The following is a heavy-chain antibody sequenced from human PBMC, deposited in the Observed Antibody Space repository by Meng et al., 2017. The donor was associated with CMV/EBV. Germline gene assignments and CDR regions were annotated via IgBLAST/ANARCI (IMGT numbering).Heavy chain of an antibody. CDR1: GFTVSSNY. J-gene: IGHJ6*02. CDR3: ARVGLGNYGYYYGMDV. Sequence: GESLKISCAASGFTVSSNYMSWVRQAPGKGLEWVSVIYSGGSTYYADSVQGRFTISRDNSKNTLYLQMNSLRAEDTAVYYCARVGLGNYGYYYGMDVWGQGTTVTVSS. CDR2: IYSGGST. D-gene: IGHD1-7*01. V-gene: IGHV3-53*01.